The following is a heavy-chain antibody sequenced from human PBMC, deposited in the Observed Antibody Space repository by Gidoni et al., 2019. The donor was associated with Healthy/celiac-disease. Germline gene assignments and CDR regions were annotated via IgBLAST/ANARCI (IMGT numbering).Heavy chain of an antibody. CDR3: ARLLDWGFYFDY. Sequence: QLQLQESGPGLVKPSETLCITCTVSGGSIRSSSYYWGWIRQPPGKGLEWFGSIYYRGSTYYNPSLKSRVTISVDTSKNQFSLQLSSVTAADTAVYYCARLLDWGFYFDYWGQGTLVTVSS. V-gene: IGHV4-39*01. D-gene: IGHD3-3*01. CDR2: IYYRGST. J-gene: IGHJ4*02. CDR1: GGSIRSSSYY.